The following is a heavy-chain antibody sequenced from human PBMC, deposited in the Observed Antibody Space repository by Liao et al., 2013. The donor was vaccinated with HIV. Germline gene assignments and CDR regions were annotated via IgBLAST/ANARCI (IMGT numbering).Heavy chain of an antibody. CDR2: IDYSGRT. CDR1: GGSFNTFF. Sequence: QVQVQQWGAGLLKPSETLSLTCGVSGGSFNTFFWTWIRQPPGKGLEWIGSIDYSGRTYYNPSLESRVTLSMDTSNNQFSLKLTFVTAADTAMYSCVRSGGSPALDWLFNYWGPGSLVSVSS. D-gene: IGHD3-9*01. V-gene: IGHV4-34*01. CDR3: VRSGGSPALDWLFNY. J-gene: IGHJ4*02.